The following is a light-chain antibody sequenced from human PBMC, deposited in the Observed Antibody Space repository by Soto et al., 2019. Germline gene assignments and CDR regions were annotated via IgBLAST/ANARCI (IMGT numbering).Light chain of an antibody. J-gene: IGKJ1*01. V-gene: IGKV1-5*03. Sequence: DIHXTXSPXTXSASXGDRVTITCRASQSISIWLAWYQQKPGKAPNLLIYETSSLEIGVPSRFSGSGSGTEFTLTISSLQPDDFATYYCQHYNDYSWTFGQGTKVEIK. CDR1: QSISIW. CDR2: ETS. CDR3: QHYNDYSWT.